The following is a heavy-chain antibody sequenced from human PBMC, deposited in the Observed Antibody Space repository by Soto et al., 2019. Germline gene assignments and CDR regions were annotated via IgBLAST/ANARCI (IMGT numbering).Heavy chain of an antibody. V-gene: IGHV4-34*01. CDR1: GGSFSGYY. D-gene: IGHD6-19*01. Sequence: SETLSLTCAVYGGSFSGYYWSWIRQPPGKGLEWIGEINHSGSTNYNPPLKSRVTISVDTSKNQFSLKLSSVTAADTAVYYCARGLAVAGTRRGAFDIWGQGTMVTVS. CDR3: ARGLAVAGTRRGAFDI. CDR2: INHSGST. J-gene: IGHJ3*02.